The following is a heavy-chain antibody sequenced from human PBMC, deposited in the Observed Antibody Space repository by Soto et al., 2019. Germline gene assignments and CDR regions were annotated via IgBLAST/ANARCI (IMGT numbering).Heavy chain of an antibody. CDR2: VSYDGGKT. CDR1: GFTFTNYA. CDR3: ARDGGIQMWSPYYFDY. J-gene: IGHJ4*02. D-gene: IGHD2-21*01. Sequence: QVQLVESGGGVVQPGMSLRLSCTASGFTFTNYAMHWVRQSPDRGLEWLAIVSYDGGKTYYADFVKGRFTISRDNSKNTLYLEMNTLNAEDTAVYFCARDGGIQMWSPYYFDYWGQGTLVTVSS. V-gene: IGHV3-30*03.